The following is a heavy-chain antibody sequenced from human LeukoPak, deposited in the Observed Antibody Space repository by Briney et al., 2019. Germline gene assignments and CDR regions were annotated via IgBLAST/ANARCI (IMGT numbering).Heavy chain of an antibody. D-gene: IGHD3-22*01. CDR3: ARGGPRVDSSGYYYGTYPFDY. CDR1: GYTFTSYA. J-gene: IGHJ4*02. Sequence: ASVKVSCKASGYTFTSYAMHWVRQAPGQRLEWMGWINARNGNTKYSQEFQGRVTITRDTSASTAYMELSSLRSEDMAVYYCARGGPRVDSSGYYYGTYPFDYWGQGTLVTVSS. CDR2: INARNGNT. V-gene: IGHV1-3*03.